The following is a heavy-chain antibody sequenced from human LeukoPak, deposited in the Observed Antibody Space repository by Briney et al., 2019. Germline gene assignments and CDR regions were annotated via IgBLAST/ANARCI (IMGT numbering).Heavy chain of an antibody. CDR3: TRLFAGNWFDP. J-gene: IGHJ5*02. CDR2: LNTDGSST. Sequence: GGSLRLSCAASGYTFRSYWMHWVRQAPGKGLVWVSRLNTDGSSTNYADSVKGRFTISRDNAKNTLYLQMNSLKTEDTAVYYCTRLFAGNWFDPWGQGTLVTVSS. CDR1: GYTFRSYW. V-gene: IGHV3-74*01.